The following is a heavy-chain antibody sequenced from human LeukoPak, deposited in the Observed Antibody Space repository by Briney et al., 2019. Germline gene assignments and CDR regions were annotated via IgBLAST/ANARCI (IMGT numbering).Heavy chain of an antibody. CDR1: GFTLSYYA. Sequence: GGSLRLSCAASGFTLSYYAMHWVRQAPGKGLEGVAFISSDGSDKYYADSMKGRFTISRDNSTSTLYLQMPSLRGEDTAMYYCAREGTARDAFDIWGQGTMVTVSS. V-gene: IGHV3-30-3*01. CDR3: AREGTARDAFDI. J-gene: IGHJ3*02. CDR2: ISSDGSDK. D-gene: IGHD2-21*02.